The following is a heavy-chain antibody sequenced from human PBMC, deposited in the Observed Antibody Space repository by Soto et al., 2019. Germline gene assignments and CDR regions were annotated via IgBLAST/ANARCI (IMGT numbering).Heavy chain of an antibody. Sequence: PXVSLLLSCAASGFTFSSYAMSWVRQAPGKGLEWVSAISGSGGSTYYADSVKGRFTISRDNSKNTLYLQMNSLRAEDTAVYYCAKDWKSHVDTAMDDASDIWGQGTMVTVSS. J-gene: IGHJ3*02. CDR2: ISGSGGST. CDR3: AKDWKSHVDTAMDDASDI. D-gene: IGHD5-18*01. CDR1: GFTFSSYA. V-gene: IGHV3-23*01.